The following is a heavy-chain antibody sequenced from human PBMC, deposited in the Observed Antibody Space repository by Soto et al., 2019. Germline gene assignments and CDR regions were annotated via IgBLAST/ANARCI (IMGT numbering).Heavy chain of an antibody. Sequence: GGSLRLSCAASGFTFSSYWMSWVRQAPGKGLEWVANIKQDGSEKYYVDSVKGRFTISRDNAKNSLYLQMNSLRAEDTAVYYCARVLRYFDWLPDKRYYYYYMDVWGKGTTVTVSS. D-gene: IGHD3-9*01. CDR3: ARVLRYFDWLPDKRYYYYYMDV. CDR1: GFTFSSYW. J-gene: IGHJ6*03. V-gene: IGHV3-7*01. CDR2: IKQDGSEK.